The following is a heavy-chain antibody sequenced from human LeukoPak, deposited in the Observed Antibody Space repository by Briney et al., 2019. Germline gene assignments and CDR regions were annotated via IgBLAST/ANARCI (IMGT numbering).Heavy chain of an antibody. J-gene: IGHJ4*02. D-gene: IGHD3-22*01. Sequence: GGSLRLSCVGSGLTFSNHAMHWVRQVPGKGLEWEAVISYDGRNKYYADSVKGRFTISRDNSKNTLYLQMNSLRAEDTAVYYCGRPYYYDSSGPIEWGQGTLVTVSS. CDR2: ISYDGRNK. CDR1: GLTFSNHA. V-gene: IGHV3-30*04. CDR3: GRPYYYDSSGPIE.